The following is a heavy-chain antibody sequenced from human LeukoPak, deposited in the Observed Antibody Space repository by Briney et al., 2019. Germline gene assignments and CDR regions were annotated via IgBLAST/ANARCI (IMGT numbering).Heavy chain of an antibody. J-gene: IGHJ6*02. CDR1: GGSFSGYY. V-gene: IGHV4-34*01. CDR3: ARARVLHIPANYYYYYGMDV. CDR2: INHSGST. Sequence: SETLSLTCAVYGGSFSGYYWSWIRQPPGKGLEWIGEINHSGSTNYNPSLKSRVTISVDTSKNQFSLKLSSVTAADTAVYYCARARVLHIPANYYYYYGMDVWGQGTTVTVSS. D-gene: IGHD6-25*01.